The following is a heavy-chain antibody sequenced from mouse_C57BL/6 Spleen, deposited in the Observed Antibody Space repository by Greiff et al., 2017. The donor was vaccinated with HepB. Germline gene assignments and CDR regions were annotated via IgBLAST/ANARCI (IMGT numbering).Heavy chain of an antibody. CDR1: GFTFSSYA. CDR2: ISDGGSYT. CDR3: ARSSSYWFAY. V-gene: IGHV5-4*01. J-gene: IGHJ3*01. D-gene: IGHD1-1*01. Sequence: EVQVVESGGGLVKPGGSLKLSCAASGFTFSSYAMSWVRQTPEKRLEWVATISDGGSYTYYPDNVKGRFTISRDNAKNNLYLQMSHLKSEDTAMYYCARSSSYWFAYWGQGTLVTVSA.